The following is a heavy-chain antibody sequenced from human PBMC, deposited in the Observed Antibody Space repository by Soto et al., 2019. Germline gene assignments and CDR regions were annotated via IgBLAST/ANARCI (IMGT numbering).Heavy chain of an antibody. V-gene: IGHV3-11*06. CDR1: GFTFSDYY. Sequence: QVQLVESGGGLVKPGGSLRLSCAASGFTFSDYYMSWIRQAPGKGLEWVSYISSSSSYTNYADSVKGRFTISRDNAKNSLYLQMNSLRAEDTAVYYCARDNRDGYIGSAFDIWGQGTMVTVSS. CDR2: ISSSSSYT. D-gene: IGHD5-12*01. J-gene: IGHJ3*02. CDR3: ARDNRDGYIGSAFDI.